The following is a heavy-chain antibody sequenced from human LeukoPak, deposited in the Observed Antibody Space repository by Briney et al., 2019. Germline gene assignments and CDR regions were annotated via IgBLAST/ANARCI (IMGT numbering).Heavy chain of an antibody. CDR2: IYYSGST. D-gene: IGHD2-21*01. CDR3: ARGIGMIDY. Sequence: SETLSLTCTVSGGSISSSSYCWGWIRQPPGKGLEWIGSIYYSGSTYYNPSLKSRVTISVDTSKNQFSLKLSSVTAADTAVYYCARGIGMIDYWGQGTLVTVSS. V-gene: IGHV4-39*01. J-gene: IGHJ4*02. CDR1: GGSISSSSYC.